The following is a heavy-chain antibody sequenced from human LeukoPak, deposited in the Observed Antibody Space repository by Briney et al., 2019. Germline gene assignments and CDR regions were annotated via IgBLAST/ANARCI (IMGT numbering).Heavy chain of an antibody. D-gene: IGHD3-16*01. CDR2: ILNDGTWE. Sequence: PGGSLRLSCAASGFTYSDYGMHWVRQAPGRGLEWVAFILNDGTWEYYPDSVKGRLTISRDNSRNTLYLQMNSVRLEDTAIYYCVKGGSISHNWFDSWGPGTLVTVSS. CDR1: GFTYSDYG. J-gene: IGHJ5*01. V-gene: IGHV3-30*02. CDR3: VKGGSISHNWFDS.